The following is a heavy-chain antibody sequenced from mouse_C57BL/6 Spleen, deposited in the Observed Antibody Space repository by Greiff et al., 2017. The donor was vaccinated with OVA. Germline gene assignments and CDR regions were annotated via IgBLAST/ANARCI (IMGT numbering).Heavy chain of an antibody. CDR3: ARKDYGRDY. Sequence: EVQLQQSGPELVKPGASVKISCKASGYTFTDYYMNWVKQSHGKSLEWIGDINPNNGGTSYNQKFKGKATLTVDKSSSTAYMELRSLTSEDSAVYYCARKDYGRDYWGQGTTLTVSS. CDR2: INPNNGGT. CDR1: GYTFTDYY. D-gene: IGHD1-2*01. J-gene: IGHJ2*01. V-gene: IGHV1-26*01.